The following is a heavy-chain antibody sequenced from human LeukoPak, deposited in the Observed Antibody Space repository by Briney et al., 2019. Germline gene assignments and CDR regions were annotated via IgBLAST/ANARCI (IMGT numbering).Heavy chain of an antibody. Sequence: GRSLRLSCAASGFTFSSYAMHWVRQAPGKGLEWVAVISYDGSNKYYADSVKGRFTISRDNSKNTLYLQMNSLRAEDTAVYYCARDRDHDFWSGFGYWGQGTLVTVSS. CDR3: ARDRDHDFWSGFGY. J-gene: IGHJ4*02. D-gene: IGHD3-3*01. CDR2: ISYDGSNK. CDR1: GFTFSSYA. V-gene: IGHV3-30-3*01.